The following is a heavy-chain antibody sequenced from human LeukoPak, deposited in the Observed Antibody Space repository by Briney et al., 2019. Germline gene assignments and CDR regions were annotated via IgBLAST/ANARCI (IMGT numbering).Heavy chain of an antibody. CDR3: ARGDYYDSSGYFYYFDY. J-gene: IGHJ4*02. Sequence: PGGSLRLSCAASGFTFSSFSMTWVRQAPGKGLEWVSSISGSGSYIYYADSVKGRFTISRDNAKNSLSLQMNSLRAEDTAVYYCARGDYYDSSGYFYYFDYWGQGTLVTVSS. CDR1: GFTFSSFS. CDR2: ISGSGSYI. V-gene: IGHV3-21*01. D-gene: IGHD3-22*01.